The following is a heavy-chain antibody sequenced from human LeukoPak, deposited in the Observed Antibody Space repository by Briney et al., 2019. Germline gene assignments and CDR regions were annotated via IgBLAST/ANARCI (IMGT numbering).Heavy chain of an antibody. V-gene: IGHV3-21*01. CDR1: GFTFSNYW. Sequence: GGSLRLSCAASGFTFSNYWIHWVRQAPGKGLEWVSSISSSSDYIYYVDSVKGRFTISRDNAKKSLYLQMNSLRAEDTAVYYCARGNIKFDYWGQGTLVTVSS. CDR3: ARGNIKFDY. CDR2: ISSSSDYI. J-gene: IGHJ4*02.